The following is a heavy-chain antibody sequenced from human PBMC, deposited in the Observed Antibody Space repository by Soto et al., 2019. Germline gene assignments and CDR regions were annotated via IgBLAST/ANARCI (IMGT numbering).Heavy chain of an antibody. V-gene: IGHV3-74*01. Sequence: EVQLVESGGGLVQPGGSLRLSCAASGFTFSSYWMHWVRQAPGKGLVWVSRINSNGSSTSYADSVKGRFTISRDNAKNTLYLQMNSLRAEDTAVYYCARVPAYYYYYMDVWGKGTTVTVSS. J-gene: IGHJ6*03. CDR1: GFTFSSYW. CDR2: INSNGSST. CDR3: ARVPAYYYYYMDV.